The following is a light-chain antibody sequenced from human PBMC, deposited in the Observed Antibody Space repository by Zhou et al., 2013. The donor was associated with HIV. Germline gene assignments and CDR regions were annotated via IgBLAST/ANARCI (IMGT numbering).Light chain of an antibody. CDR1: QSISSW. Sequence: DIQMTQSPSTLSASVGDRVTITCRASQSISSWLAWYQQKPGKAPKLLIYKASSLESGVPSRFSGSGSGTEFTLTISSLQPDDFATYYCQQCNSPWTFGQGPKVE. CDR3: QQCNSPWT. CDR2: KAS. V-gene: IGKV1-5*03. J-gene: IGKJ1*01.